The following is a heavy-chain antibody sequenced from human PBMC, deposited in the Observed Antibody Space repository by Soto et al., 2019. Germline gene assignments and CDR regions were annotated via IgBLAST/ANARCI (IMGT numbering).Heavy chain of an antibody. V-gene: IGHV3-33*01. J-gene: IGHJ4*02. Sequence: QVQLVESGGGVVQPGRSLRLSCAASGFTFSNYAMQWVRQAPGKGLEWVALIWHDGNNEYYADSVKGRFTISRDNSKNTLYLQMNSLRAEDTAVYYCARDRYSSGWYNSFDHWGQGTLVTVSS. D-gene: IGHD6-19*01. CDR2: IWHDGNNE. CDR1: GFTFSNYA. CDR3: ARDRYSSGWYNSFDH.